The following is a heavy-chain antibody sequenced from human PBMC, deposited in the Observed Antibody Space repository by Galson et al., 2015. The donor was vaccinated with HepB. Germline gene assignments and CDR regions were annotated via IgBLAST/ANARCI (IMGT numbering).Heavy chain of an antibody. D-gene: IGHD4-17*01. CDR1: GFGFSGTR. CDR2: IKTGGGTT. V-gene: IGHV3-15*01. J-gene: IGHJ2*01. Sequence: SLRLSCAASGFGFSGTRMSWVRQAPGKGLEWVGRIKTGGGTTEYAAPVQGRFTISRDDSKNTLYLQMNSLKTEDTAVYYCTTPTYGDYGDWYFDLWGRGTLVTVSS. CDR3: TTPTYGDYGDWYFDL.